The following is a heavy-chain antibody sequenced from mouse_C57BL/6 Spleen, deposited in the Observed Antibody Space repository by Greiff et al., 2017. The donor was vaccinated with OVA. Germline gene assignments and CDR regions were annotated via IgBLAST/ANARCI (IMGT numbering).Heavy chain of an antibody. CDR1: GYSITSDY. J-gene: IGHJ3*01. V-gene: IGHV3-8*01. CDR2: ISYSGST. Sequence: EVMLVESGPGLAKPSQTLSLTCSVTGYSITSDYWNWIRKFPGNKLEYMGYISYSGSTYYNPSLKSRISITRDTSKNQYYLQLNSVTTEDTATYYCARYALYYSNEGAWFAYWGQGTLVTVSA. D-gene: IGHD2-5*01. CDR3: ARYALYYSNEGAWFAY.